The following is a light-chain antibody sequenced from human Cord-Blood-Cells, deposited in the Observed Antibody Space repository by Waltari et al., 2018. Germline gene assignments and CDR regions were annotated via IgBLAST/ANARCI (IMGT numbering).Light chain of an antibody. J-gene: IGLJ3*02. CDR3: SSYTSSSTWV. CDR1: SSDAGGYNY. V-gene: IGLV2-14*03. Sequence: SALTQPASVFGSPGQSIPISCTGTSSDAGGYNYVSWYQQHPGKAPKLMIYDVSNRPSGVANRFSGSKSGNTASLTISGLQAEDEADYYCSSYTSSSTWVFGGGTKLTVL. CDR2: DVS.